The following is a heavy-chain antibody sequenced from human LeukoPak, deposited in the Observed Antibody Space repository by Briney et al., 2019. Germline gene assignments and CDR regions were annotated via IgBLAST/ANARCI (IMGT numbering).Heavy chain of an antibody. CDR3: ARFSPRAMGNYLDF. J-gene: IGHJ4*02. CDR1: GGSISSGGYY. D-gene: IGHD7-27*01. V-gene: IGHV4-30-2*01. Sequence: SETLSLTCTVSGGSISSGGYYWSWIRQPPGKGLEWIGYIYPRGSTYYNPSLKSRVILSLDKSANQFSLNLSSVTAADTAVYYCARFSPRAMGNYLDFWGQGTLVAVSS. CDR2: IYPRGST.